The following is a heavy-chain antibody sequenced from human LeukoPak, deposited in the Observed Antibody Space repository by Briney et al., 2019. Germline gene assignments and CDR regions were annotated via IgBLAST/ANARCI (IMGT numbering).Heavy chain of an antibody. Sequence: PGGSLRLSCAASGFTFDDYAMHWVRQAPGKGLEWVSGISWNSGSIGYADSVKGRFTISRDNAKNSLYLQMNSLKAEDTALYYCAKDIGKDYYDSRNDAFDIWGQGTMVTVSS. D-gene: IGHD3-22*01. CDR1: GFTFDDYA. J-gene: IGHJ3*02. CDR2: ISWNSGSI. CDR3: AKDIGKDYYDSRNDAFDI. V-gene: IGHV3-9*01.